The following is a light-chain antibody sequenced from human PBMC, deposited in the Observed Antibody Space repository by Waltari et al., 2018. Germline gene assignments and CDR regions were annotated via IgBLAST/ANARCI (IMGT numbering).Light chain of an antibody. CDR3: QQFDNLVYT. CDR2: DAS. V-gene: IGKV1-33*01. CDR1: HDISNY. J-gene: IGKJ2*01. Sequence: LSASVVDRVTITCQASHDISNYLNWYQQKPGKAPKLLIYDASNLETGVPSRFSGSGSGTDFSFTISSLQPEDIATYYCQQFDNLVYTFGQGTKLEIK.